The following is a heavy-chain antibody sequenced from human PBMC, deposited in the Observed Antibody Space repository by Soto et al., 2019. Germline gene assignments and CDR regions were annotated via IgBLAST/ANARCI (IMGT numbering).Heavy chain of an antibody. Sequence: QVQLVQSGAEVKKPGASVKVSCKASGYTFTSYGISWVRQAPGQGLEWLGWISAYNGNTNYEQKLQGRVTMTTDTSTSTAYRELRSLRSDDTAVYYCARDHCSSTSCGYYYYMDVWGTGTTVTVSS. J-gene: IGHJ6*03. D-gene: IGHD2-2*01. CDR3: ARDHCSSTSCGYYYYMDV. CDR2: ISAYNGNT. CDR1: GYTFTSYG. V-gene: IGHV1-18*01.